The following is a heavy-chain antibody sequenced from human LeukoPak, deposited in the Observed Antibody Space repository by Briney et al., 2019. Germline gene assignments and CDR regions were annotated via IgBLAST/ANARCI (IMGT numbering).Heavy chain of an antibody. V-gene: IGHV4-59*01. J-gene: IGHJ6*02. Sequence: SETLSLTCTVSGGSISSYHWSWIRQPPGKGLEWIGYIYHSGNTYYNPSLKSRVTISIHNSKNQFSLKVNSVTAADTAVYYCARDRNYYDSSGPPYYYSALDVWGQGTTVTVSS. CDR2: IYHSGNT. D-gene: IGHD3-22*01. CDR3: ARDRNYYDSSGPPYYYSALDV. CDR1: GGSISSYH.